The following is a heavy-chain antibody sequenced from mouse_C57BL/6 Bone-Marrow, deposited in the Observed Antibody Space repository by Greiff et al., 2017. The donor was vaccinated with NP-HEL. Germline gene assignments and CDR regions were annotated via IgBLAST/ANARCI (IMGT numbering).Heavy chain of an antibody. D-gene: IGHD1-1*01. CDR3: ARSGAVVGYYYAMDY. CDR2: IWSGGST. V-gene: IGHV2-2*01. CDR1: GFSLTSYG. J-gene: IGHJ4*01. Sequence: VHLVESGPGLVQPSQSLSITCTVSGFSLTSYGVHWVRQSPGKGLEWLGVIWSGGSTDYNAAFISRLSISKDNSKSQVFFKMNSLQADDTAIYYCARSGAVVGYYYAMDYWGQGTSVTVSS.